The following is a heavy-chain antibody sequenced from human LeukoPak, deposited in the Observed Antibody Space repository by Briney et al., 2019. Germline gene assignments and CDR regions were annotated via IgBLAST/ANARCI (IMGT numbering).Heavy chain of an antibody. Sequence: ASVKVSCKASGYTFTGYYMHWVRQAPGQGLEWMGWINPNSGGTNYVQKFQGRVTMTRDTSISTAYMELSRLRSDDTAVYYCAPLASKDAFDIWGQGTMVTVSS. CDR3: APLASKDAFDI. V-gene: IGHV1-2*02. CDR1: GYTFTGYY. D-gene: IGHD4-11*01. CDR2: INPNSGGT. J-gene: IGHJ3*02.